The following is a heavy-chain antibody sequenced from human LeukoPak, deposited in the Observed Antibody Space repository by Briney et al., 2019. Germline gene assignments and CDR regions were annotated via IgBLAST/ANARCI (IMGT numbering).Heavy chain of an antibody. CDR2: INPNSGGT. V-gene: IGHV1-2*04. J-gene: IGHJ5*02. CDR3: ARAHSSGPVDWFDP. D-gene: IGHD6-19*01. CDR1: GYTFTGYY. Sequence: ASVKVSCEASGYTFTGYYMHWVRQAPGQGLEWMGWINPNSGGTNYAQKFQGWVTMTRDTSISTAYMELSRLRSDDTAVYYCARAHSSGPVDWFDPWGQGTLVTVSS.